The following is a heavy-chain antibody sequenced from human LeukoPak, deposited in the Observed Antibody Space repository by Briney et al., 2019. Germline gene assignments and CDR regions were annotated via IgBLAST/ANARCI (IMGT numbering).Heavy chain of an antibody. J-gene: IGHJ6*03. D-gene: IGHD2-2*01. V-gene: IGHV3-30*02. CDR2: IRYDGSNK. CDR1: GFTFSSYG. Sequence: GSLRLSCAASGFTFSSYGMHWVRQAPGKGLEWVAFIRYDGSNKYYADSVKGRFTISRDNSKNTLYLQMNSLRAEDTAVYYCATISTSSNGYYYYYMDVWGKGTTVTVSS. CDR3: ATISTSSNGYYYYYMDV.